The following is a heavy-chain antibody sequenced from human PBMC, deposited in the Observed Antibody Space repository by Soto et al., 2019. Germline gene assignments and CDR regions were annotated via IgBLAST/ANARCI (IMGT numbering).Heavy chain of an antibody. D-gene: IGHD6-19*01. Sequence: PGGSLRLSCAASGFTFSSYAMSWVRQAPGKGLEWLSGISGSGGNTYYADSVKGRFTISRDNSKNTLYVQMNSLRADDTALYYCAKDRGSSGWFYDYWGQGTLVTVSS. CDR2: ISGSGGNT. J-gene: IGHJ4*02. V-gene: IGHV3-23*01. CDR3: AKDRGSSGWFYDY. CDR1: GFTFSSYA.